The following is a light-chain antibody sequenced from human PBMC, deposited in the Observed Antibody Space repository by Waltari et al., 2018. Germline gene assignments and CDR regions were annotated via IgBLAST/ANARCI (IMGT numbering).Light chain of an antibody. CDR2: ADS. CDR1: TIGNKG. V-gene: IGLV3-21*02. Sequence: SYALTQPPSVSVAPGHTAKITCGGNTIGNKGVHWYQQKPGQAPLLVIYADSDRPAGIPERFSGSNSGNTATLTISRVEAGDEADYYCQVWDNRSDHIIFGGGTKLTVL. CDR3: QVWDNRSDHII. J-gene: IGLJ2*01.